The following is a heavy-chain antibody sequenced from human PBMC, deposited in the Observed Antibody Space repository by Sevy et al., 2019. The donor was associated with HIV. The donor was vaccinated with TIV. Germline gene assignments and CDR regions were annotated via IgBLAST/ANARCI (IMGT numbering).Heavy chain of an antibody. D-gene: IGHD2-15*01. CDR2: ISYDGSNK. J-gene: IGHJ1*01. Sequence: GGSLRLSCAASGFTFSSYAMHWVRQAPGKGLEWVAVISYDGSNKYYADSVKGRFTISRDNSKNTLYLQMNSLRAEDTAVYYCARDLPGGSGDQSWGQGTLVTVSS. V-gene: IGHV3-30*04. CDR1: GFTFSSYA. CDR3: ARDLPGGSGDQS.